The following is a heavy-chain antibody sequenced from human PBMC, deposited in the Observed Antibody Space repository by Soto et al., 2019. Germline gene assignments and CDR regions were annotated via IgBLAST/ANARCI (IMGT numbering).Heavy chain of an antibody. V-gene: IGHV4-59*01. Sequence: SETLSLTCTVSGGSISSYYCSWIRQPPGKGLEWIGYIYYSGSTNYNPSLKSRVTISVDTSKNQFPLKLSSVTAADTAVYYCARGAYSSSWFDAFDIWGQGTMVTVSS. CDR2: IYYSGST. CDR3: ARGAYSSSWFDAFDI. D-gene: IGHD6-13*01. CDR1: GGSISSYY. J-gene: IGHJ3*02.